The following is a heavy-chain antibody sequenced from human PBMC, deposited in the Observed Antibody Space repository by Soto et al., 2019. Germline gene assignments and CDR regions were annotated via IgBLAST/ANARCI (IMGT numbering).Heavy chain of an antibody. CDR2: VYFSGST. D-gene: IGHD6-19*01. V-gene: IGHV4-59*01. Sequence: QERLQESGPGLVKPSETLSLTCSVSGGSISGYYWNWIRQPPGKGLEWLGNVYFSGSTHYNPALEARLTISVDTSKKQISLQLTSVTAADTAVYYCARQEAVPGTPLDSWGQGNLVSVSS. CDR1: GGSISGYY. J-gene: IGHJ5*02. CDR3: ARQEAVPGTPLDS.